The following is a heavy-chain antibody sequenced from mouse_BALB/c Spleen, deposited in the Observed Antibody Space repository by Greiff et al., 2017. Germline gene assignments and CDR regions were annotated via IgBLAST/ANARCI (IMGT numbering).Heavy chain of an antibody. J-gene: IGHJ2*01. CDR2: ISYDGSN. Sequence: EVKLQESGPGLVKPSQSLSLTCSVTGYSITSGYYWNWIRQFPGNKLEWMGYISYDGSNNYNPSLKNRISITRDTSKNQFFLKLNSVTTEDTATYYCARGYYGYVNYWGQGTTLTVSS. D-gene: IGHD1-1*01. V-gene: IGHV3-6*02. CDR3: ARGYYGYVNY. CDR1: GYSITSGYY.